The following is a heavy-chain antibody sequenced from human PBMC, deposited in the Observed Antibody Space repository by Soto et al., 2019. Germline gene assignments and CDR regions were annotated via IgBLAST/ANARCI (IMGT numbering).Heavy chain of an antibody. CDR3: ARDVVVPAAIRYYYYGMDA. Sequence: SETLSLTCAVSGGSISSSNWWSWVRQPPGKGLEWIGEIYHSGSTNYNPSLKSRVTISVDKSKNQFSLKLSSVTAADTAVYYCARDVVVPAAIRYYYYGMDAWGQGTTVTVSS. CDR1: GGSISSSNW. D-gene: IGHD2-2*01. J-gene: IGHJ6*02. CDR2: IYHSGST. V-gene: IGHV4-4*02.